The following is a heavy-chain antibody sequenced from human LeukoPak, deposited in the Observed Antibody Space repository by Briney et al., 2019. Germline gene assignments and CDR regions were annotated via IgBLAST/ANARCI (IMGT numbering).Heavy chain of an antibody. V-gene: IGHV4-31*03. CDR1: GGSISSGGYY. J-gene: IGHJ6*02. Sequence: SETLSLTCTVSGGSISSGGYYWGWIRQHPGKGLEWIGNIYYSGSSNYNPSLKSRLTISVDTSKNQFSLKLSSVTAADTAVYYCARVDYYYYAVDVWGQGTTVTVSS. CDR2: IYYSGSS. CDR3: ARVDYYYYAVDV.